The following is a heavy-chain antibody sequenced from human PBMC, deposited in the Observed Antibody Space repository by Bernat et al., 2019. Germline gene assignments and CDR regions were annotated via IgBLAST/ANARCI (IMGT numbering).Heavy chain of an antibody. CDR1: GYTFTSYA. V-gene: IGHV1-3*01. D-gene: IGHD3-10*01. CDR2: INAGNGNT. Sequence: QVQLVQSGAEVKKPGASVKVSCKASGYTFTSYAMHWVRQAPGQRLEWMGWINAGNGNTKYSQKFQGRVTITRDTSASTAYMEVSSLRSEDTAVYYCARDFGGRGVRGPFDYWGQGTLVTVSS. CDR3: ARDFGGRGVRGPFDY. J-gene: IGHJ4*02.